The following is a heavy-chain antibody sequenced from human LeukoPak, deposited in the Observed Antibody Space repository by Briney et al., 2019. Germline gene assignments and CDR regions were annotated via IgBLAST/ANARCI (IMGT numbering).Heavy chain of an antibody. D-gene: IGHD4-17*01. Sequence: PSESLSLTCPVYGGSISSSSYYWGWIRQSPGKGLEWIGSIYYSGSTYYNPSLKSRLTISVDTSKNQFSLKLSSVTAADTAVYYCAREGMTTGESDPWGQGTLVTVSS. V-gene: IGHV4-39*02. J-gene: IGHJ5*02. CDR1: GGSISSSSYY. CDR3: AREGMTTGESDP. CDR2: IYYSGST.